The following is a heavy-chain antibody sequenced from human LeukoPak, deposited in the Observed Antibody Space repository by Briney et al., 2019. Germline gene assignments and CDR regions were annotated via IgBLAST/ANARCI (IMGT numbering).Heavy chain of an antibody. CDR2: ISGSGDDT. CDR1: GFTFSGYG. Sequence: GGSLRLSCAASGFTFSGYGMSWVRQAPGKGLEWVSAISGSGDDTYYADSVRGRFTISRDNSKDTLYLQMNSLRAEDTAVYYCAKVGSGTYFFYHYMDLWGKGTTVTISS. V-gene: IGHV3-23*01. CDR3: AKVGSGTYFFYHYMDL. D-gene: IGHD2-15*01. J-gene: IGHJ6*03.